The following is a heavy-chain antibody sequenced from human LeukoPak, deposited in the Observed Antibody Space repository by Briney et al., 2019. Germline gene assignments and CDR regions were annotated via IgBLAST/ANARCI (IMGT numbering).Heavy chain of an antibody. Sequence: EASVKVSCKASGYTFTSYGIRWVRQAPGQGLEWMGWISAYNGNTNYAQKLQGRVTMTTDTSTSTAYMELRSLRSDDTAVYYCARGPLVTAILGVSDYWGQGTLVTVSS. CDR2: ISAYNGNT. V-gene: IGHV1-18*01. CDR1: GYTFTSYG. CDR3: ARGPLVTAILGVSDY. J-gene: IGHJ4*02. D-gene: IGHD2-21*02.